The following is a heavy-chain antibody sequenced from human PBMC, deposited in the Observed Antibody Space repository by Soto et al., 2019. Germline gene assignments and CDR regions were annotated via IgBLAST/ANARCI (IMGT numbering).Heavy chain of an antibody. CDR3: AKKGGGSRSGMDV. Sequence: GGSLRLSCAASGFTFSSYAMSWVRQAPGKGLVWVSAISGSGGSTYYADSVKGRFTISRDNSKNTLYLQMNSLRAEDTAVYYCAKKGGGSRSGMDVWGQGTTVTVSS. V-gene: IGHV3-23*01. CDR2: ISGSGGST. D-gene: IGHD2-15*01. CDR1: GFTFSSYA. J-gene: IGHJ6*02.